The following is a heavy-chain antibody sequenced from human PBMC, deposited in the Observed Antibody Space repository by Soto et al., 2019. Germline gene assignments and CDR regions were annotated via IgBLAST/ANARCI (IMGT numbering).Heavy chain of an antibody. D-gene: IGHD1-26*01. CDR2: ISSSGSTI. CDR1: GFTCSSYS. CDR3: ARPSVPGGSYSCHY. J-gene: IGHJ4*02. Sequence: GSLRLSCGASGFTCSSYSMHWFLQAPGKGLEWVSYISSSGSTIYYADSVKGRFTSSRDEAKNSLYLQMKSMRHEATAVYYCARPSVPGGSYSCHYCGQATLVTVAS. V-gene: IGHV3-48*02.